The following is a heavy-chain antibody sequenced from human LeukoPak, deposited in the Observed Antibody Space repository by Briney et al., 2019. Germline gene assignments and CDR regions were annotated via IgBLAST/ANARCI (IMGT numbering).Heavy chain of an antibody. V-gene: IGHV4-39*01. CDR1: GFPFSSFSMN. Sequence: GSLRLSCAASGFPFSSFSMNWVRQPPGKGLEWIGSIYYSGSTYYNPSLKSRVTISVDTSKNQFSLKLSPVTAADTAVYYCASPGYSYGYDYGDRLYPGSYYYMDVWGKGTTVTVSS. J-gene: IGHJ6*03. CDR3: ASPGYSYGYDYGDRLYPGSYYYMDV. D-gene: IGHD5-18*01. CDR2: IYYSGST.